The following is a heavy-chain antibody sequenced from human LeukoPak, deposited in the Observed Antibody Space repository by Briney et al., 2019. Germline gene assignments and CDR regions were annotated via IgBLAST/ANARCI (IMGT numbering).Heavy chain of an antibody. CDR3: ARAIPYGDGGAAFPFYFDY. J-gene: IGHJ4*02. D-gene: IGHD4-17*01. CDR1: GGSISSYY. V-gene: IGHV4-59*01. CDR2: VYYSGST. Sequence: PSETLSLTCTVSGGSISSYYWSWIRQPPGKGLEWIGYVYYSGSTNYNPSLKSRATISVDPSKNQFSLKLSSVTAADTAMYYCARAIPYGDGGAAFPFYFDYWGQGTLVTVSS.